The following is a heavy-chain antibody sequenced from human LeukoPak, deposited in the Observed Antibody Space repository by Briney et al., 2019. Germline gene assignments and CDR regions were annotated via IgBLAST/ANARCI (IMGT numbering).Heavy chain of an antibody. J-gene: IGHJ3*02. D-gene: IGHD5-18*01. CDR2: ISGSGGST. CDR3: AKGDTAMATPDDAFDI. CDR1: GFTFSSYA. Sequence: TGGSLRLSCAASGFTFSSYAMSWVRQAPGKGLEWVSAISGSGGSTYYADSVKGRFTISRDNSKNTLYLQMNSLRAEDTAVYYCAKGDTAMATPDDAFDIWGQGTMVTVSS. V-gene: IGHV3-23*01.